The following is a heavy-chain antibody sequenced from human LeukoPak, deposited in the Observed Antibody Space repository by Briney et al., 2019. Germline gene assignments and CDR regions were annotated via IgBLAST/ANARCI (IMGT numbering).Heavy chain of an antibody. Sequence: GASVKVSCKASGYTFTSYGISWVRQAPGQGLEWMGWISAYNGNTNYAQKLQRRVTMTTDTSTSTAYMELRSLRSDDTAVYYCARDAGSSDMGGYMDVWGKGTTVTVSS. D-gene: IGHD6-6*01. CDR1: GYTFTSYG. J-gene: IGHJ6*03. CDR2: ISAYNGNT. CDR3: ARDAGSSDMGGYMDV. V-gene: IGHV1-18*01.